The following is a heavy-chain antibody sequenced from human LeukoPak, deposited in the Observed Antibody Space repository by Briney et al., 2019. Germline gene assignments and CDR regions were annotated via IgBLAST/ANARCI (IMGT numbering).Heavy chain of an antibody. V-gene: IGHV3-30*03. D-gene: IGHD3-16*02. CDR2: ISYDGSNK. J-gene: IGHJ4*02. CDR3: ARDQKWGSMITFGGVIVITPGFDY. Sequence: GGSLRLSCAASGFTFSSYGMHWVRQAPGKGLEWVAVISYDGSNKYYADSVKGRFTISRDNSKNTLYLQMNSLRAEDTAVCYCARDQKWGSMITFGGVIVITPGFDYWGQGTLVTVSS. CDR1: GFTFSSYG.